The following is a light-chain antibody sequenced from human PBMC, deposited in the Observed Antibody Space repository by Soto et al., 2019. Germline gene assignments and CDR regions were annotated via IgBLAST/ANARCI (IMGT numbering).Light chain of an antibody. CDR3: QQYGSSSFT. CDR2: GAS. Sequence: EIVLTQSPGTLSLSPGERATLSCRASQSVSSSYLAWYQQKPGQAPRLLIYGASSRPTGIPDRFSGSGSGTGFTLTISRLEPEDSAVYYCQQYGSSSFTFGPGTKVDIK. V-gene: IGKV3-20*01. J-gene: IGKJ3*01. CDR1: QSVSSSY.